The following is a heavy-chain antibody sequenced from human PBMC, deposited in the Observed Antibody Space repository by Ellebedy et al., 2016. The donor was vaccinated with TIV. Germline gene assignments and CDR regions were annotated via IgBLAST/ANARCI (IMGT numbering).Heavy chain of an antibody. V-gene: IGHV5-51*01. CDR2: IYPVDSDT. CDR3: AISSSSGWPQDY. Sequence: GESLKIPCKGSGYRFSSYWIGWVRQLPGNVLEWMGSIYPVDSDTRYSPSFQGQVTISADKSISTAYLQWSSLKASDNAMYYCAISSSSGWPQDYWGQGTLVTVSS. J-gene: IGHJ4*02. CDR1: GYRFSSYW. D-gene: IGHD6-19*01.